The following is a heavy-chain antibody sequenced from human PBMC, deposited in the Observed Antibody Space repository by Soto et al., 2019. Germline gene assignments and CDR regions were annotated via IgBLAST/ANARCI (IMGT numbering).Heavy chain of an antibody. Sequence: QVQLVESGGGVVQPGRSLRLSCAASGFTFSSYGMHWVRQAPGKGLEWVALISYDGSNKYYPDSVKGRFTISRDNSKKTLYLQMNSLRAEDTAVYYCAKDQHVVVVGATLFDYWGQGTLVTVSS. J-gene: IGHJ4*02. CDR3: AKDQHVVVVGATLFDY. CDR2: ISYDGSNK. CDR1: GFTFSSYG. V-gene: IGHV3-30*18. D-gene: IGHD2-15*01.